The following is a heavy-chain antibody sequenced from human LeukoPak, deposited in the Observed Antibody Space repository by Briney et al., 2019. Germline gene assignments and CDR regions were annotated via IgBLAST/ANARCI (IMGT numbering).Heavy chain of an antibody. CDR1: GFTFSSYS. J-gene: IGHJ4*02. Sequence: GGSLRLSCAASGFTFSSYSMDWVRQAPGKGLEWVSSISSSSSYIYYADSVKGRFTISRDNAKNSLYLQMNSLRAEDTAVYYCARDEGSGFDYWGQGTLVTVSS. D-gene: IGHD6-25*01. CDR3: ARDEGSGFDY. CDR2: ISSSSSYI. V-gene: IGHV3-21*01.